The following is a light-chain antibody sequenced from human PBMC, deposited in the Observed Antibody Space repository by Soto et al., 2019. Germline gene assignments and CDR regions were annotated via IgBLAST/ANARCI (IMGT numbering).Light chain of an antibody. V-gene: IGKV1-39*01. J-gene: IGKJ4*01. Sequence: DIQMTQSPSSLSASVGDRVTITCRASQSISSYLNWYQQKPGKAPKLLIYAASSLQSGVPSRFSGSGSGTDFTLTISSLQPEDFATYYFQQSYTTPKTFGGGTKV. CDR1: QSISSY. CDR2: AAS. CDR3: QQSYTTPKT.